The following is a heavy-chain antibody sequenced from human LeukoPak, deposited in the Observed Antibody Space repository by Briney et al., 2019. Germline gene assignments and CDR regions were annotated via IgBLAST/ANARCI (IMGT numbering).Heavy chain of an antibody. CDR1: GFTVSNNR. J-gene: IGHJ1*01. V-gene: IGHV3-53*01. Sequence: GGSLRLSCAASGFTVSNNRLSWVRQAPGMGLEWVSTIYSDGNTYYPDSVKGRFTISRDGSKNALYLQLNSLRTEDTAIYYCVREREGSNSEHWGQGTLVTVSS. CDR3: VREREGSNSEH. CDR2: IYSDGNT. D-gene: IGHD1-26*01.